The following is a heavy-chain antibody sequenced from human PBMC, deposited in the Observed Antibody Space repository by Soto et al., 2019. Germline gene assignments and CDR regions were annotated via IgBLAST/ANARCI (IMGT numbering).Heavy chain of an antibody. CDR3: ARADTAMGYHGMDV. CDR1: RYSFSNYW. Sequence: GESLKISCNTSRYSFSNYWIGWVLHMRGKGLEWVGVMYPGDSQTRYSPSFQGQVTISVDKSISTAYLHWSSLKASDTAMYYCARADTAMGYHGMDVWGQGPTVTVS. V-gene: IGHV5-51*01. CDR2: MYPGDSQT. D-gene: IGHD2-2*01. J-gene: IGHJ6*02.